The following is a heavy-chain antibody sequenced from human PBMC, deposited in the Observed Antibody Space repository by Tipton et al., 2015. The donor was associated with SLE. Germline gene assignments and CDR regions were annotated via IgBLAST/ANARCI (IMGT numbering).Heavy chain of an antibody. Sequence: QSGAEVKKPGASLKVSCKASGYTFTTYDINWVRQATGQGLEWMGWMNPDSGETGYAQKFQGRVTMTRDTSVSTAYMELSRLQSDDTAVYYCALSSVAATQAYWGQGTLVTVSS. J-gene: IGHJ4*02. V-gene: IGHV1-8*01. CDR1: GYTFTTYD. CDR3: ALSSVAATQAY. CDR2: MNPDSGET. D-gene: IGHD6-13*01.